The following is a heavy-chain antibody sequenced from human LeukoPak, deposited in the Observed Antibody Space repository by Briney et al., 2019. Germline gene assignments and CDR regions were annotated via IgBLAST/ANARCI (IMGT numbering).Heavy chain of an antibody. CDR3: ARSGMVTTWNY. CDR2: IYYSGAT. CDR1: GGSISTGGYY. Sequence: SETLSLTCTVSGGSISTGGYYWSWIRQHPGKGLEWIGYIYYSGATYYNPSLKSRVSISLDTSKNKFSLNLCSVTAADTAVYYCARSGMVTTWNYWGQGTLVTVSS. V-gene: IGHV4-31*03. D-gene: IGHD4-17*01. J-gene: IGHJ4*02.